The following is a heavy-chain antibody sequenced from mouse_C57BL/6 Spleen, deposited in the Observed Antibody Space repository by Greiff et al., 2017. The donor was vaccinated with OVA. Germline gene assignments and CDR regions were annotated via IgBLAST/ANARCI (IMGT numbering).Heavy chain of an antibody. CDR2: INPNNGGT. V-gene: IGHV1-26*01. Sequence: VQLQQSGPELVKPGASVKISCKASGYTFTDYYMNWVKQSHGKSLEWIGDINPNNGGTSYNQKFKGKATLTVDKSSSTAYMELRSLTSEDSAVYYCARRPYDGYYSDYWGQGTTLTVSS. D-gene: IGHD2-3*01. CDR1: GYTFTDYY. CDR3: ARRPYDGYYSDY. J-gene: IGHJ2*01.